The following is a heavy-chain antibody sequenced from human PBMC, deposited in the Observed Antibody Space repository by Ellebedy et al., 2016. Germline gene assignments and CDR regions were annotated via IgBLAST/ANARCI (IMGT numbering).Heavy chain of an antibody. J-gene: IGHJ4*02. CDR2: INPNSGGT. V-gene: IGHV1-2*02. CDR3: ARGGSGSYLFDY. Sequence: ASVKVSXXASGYTFTGYYMHWVRQAPGQGLEWMGWINPNSGGTNYAQKFQGRVTMTRDTSISTAYMELSRLRSDDTAVYYCARGGSGSYLFDYWGQGTLVTVSS. CDR1: GYTFTGYY. D-gene: IGHD3-10*01.